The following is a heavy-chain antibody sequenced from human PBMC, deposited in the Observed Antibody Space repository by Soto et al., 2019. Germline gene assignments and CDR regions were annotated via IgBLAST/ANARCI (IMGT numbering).Heavy chain of an antibody. J-gene: IGHJ4*02. CDR2: IYHSGSS. V-gene: IGHV4-30-4*01. Sequence: QVQLQESGPGLVKPSQTLSLTCTVSGGSISSGTYYWSWIRQPPGKGLGWIGYIYHSGSSQYNPSLKSRVTISIDTSKNQFSLELRSVTAADTAVYYCARDLLDTTVDYYFDYWGPGRLVTVSS. CDR1: GGSISSGTYY. D-gene: IGHD4-17*01. CDR3: ARDLLDTTVDYYFDY.